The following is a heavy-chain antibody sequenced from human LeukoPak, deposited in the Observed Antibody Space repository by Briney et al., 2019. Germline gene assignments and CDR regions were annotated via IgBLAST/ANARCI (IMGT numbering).Heavy chain of an antibody. CDR1: GFTFSSYA. D-gene: IGHD3-16*01. J-gene: IGHJ4*02. V-gene: IGHV3-30-3*01. CDR3: ARELNGYGYYFFDY. CDR2: ISYDGSNK. Sequence: GGSLRLSCAASGFTFSSYAMHWVRQAPGKGLEWVAVISYDGSNKYYADSVKGRFTISRDNAKNSLYLQMNGLGAEDTAVYYCARELNGYGYYFFDYWGPGTLVTVSS.